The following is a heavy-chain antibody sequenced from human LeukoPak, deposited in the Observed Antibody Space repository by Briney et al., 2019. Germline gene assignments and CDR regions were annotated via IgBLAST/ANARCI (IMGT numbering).Heavy chain of an antibody. CDR3: ARGIRLELRSWFDP. D-gene: IGHD1-7*01. CDR2: INHSGST. V-gene: IGHV4-34*01. CDR1: GGSFSGYY. J-gene: IGHJ5*02. Sequence: TSETLSLTCAVYGGSFSGYYWSGIRQPPGKGLEWIGAINHSGSTNYNPSLKSRATISVDTSKSQFSLKLSSVTAADTDAYYRARGIRLELRSWFDPWGQGTLVTVSS.